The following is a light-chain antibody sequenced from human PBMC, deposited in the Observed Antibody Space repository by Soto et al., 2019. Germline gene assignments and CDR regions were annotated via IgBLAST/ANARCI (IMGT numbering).Light chain of an antibody. CDR2: AAS. CDR1: QSVSSD. V-gene: IGKV3-15*01. J-gene: IGKJ5*01. Sequence: EIVLTQSPATLSLSPGERATLSCRASQSVSSDLGWYQQKPGQAPRLLIYAASSRATGIPDRFSGSGSGTEFTLTISSLQSEDFAVYHCQQYDNKPPITFGQGTRLEIK. CDR3: QQYDNKPPIT.